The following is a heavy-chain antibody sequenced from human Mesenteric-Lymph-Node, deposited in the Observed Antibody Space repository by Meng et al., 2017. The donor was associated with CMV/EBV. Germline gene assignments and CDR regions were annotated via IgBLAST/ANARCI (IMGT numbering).Heavy chain of an antibody. CDR1: GFTFGDYA. Sequence: GESLKISCTASGFTFGDYAMSWVRQAPGKGLEWVGFIRSKAYGGTTEYAASVKGRFTISRDDSKSIAYLQMNSLKTEDTAVYYCAKDRLGSGSYQVTYYYYGMDVWGQGTTVTVSS. CDR3: AKDRLGSGSYQVTYYYYGMDV. D-gene: IGHD3-10*01. V-gene: IGHV3-49*04. J-gene: IGHJ6*02. CDR2: IRSKAYGGTT.